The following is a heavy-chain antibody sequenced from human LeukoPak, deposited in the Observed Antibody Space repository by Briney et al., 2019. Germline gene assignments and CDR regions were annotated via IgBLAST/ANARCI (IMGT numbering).Heavy chain of an antibody. CDR3: ARLKYYYDSSGYDY. D-gene: IGHD3-22*01. J-gene: IGHJ4*02. Sequence: ASVKVSCKASGYTFTSYAMHWVRQAPGQRLEWMGWINAGNGNTKYSQKFQGRVTITRDTSASTAYMGLSSLRSEDTAVYYCARLKYYYDSSGYDYWGQGTLVTVSS. V-gene: IGHV1-3*01. CDR2: INAGNGNT. CDR1: GYTFTSYA.